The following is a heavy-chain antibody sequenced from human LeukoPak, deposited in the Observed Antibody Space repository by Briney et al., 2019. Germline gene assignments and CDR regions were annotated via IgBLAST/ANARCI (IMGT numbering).Heavy chain of an antibody. CDR2: ISSSSSYI. D-gene: IGHD1-26*01. Sequence: PGGSLRLSCAASGFTFDDYGMSWVRQAPGKGLEWVSSISSSSSYIYYADSVKGRFTISRDNAKNSLYLQMNSLRAEDTAVYYCASTFVRWELLGAWGQGTLVTVSS. J-gene: IGHJ5*02. V-gene: IGHV3-21*01. CDR3: ASTFVRWELLGA. CDR1: GFTFDDYG.